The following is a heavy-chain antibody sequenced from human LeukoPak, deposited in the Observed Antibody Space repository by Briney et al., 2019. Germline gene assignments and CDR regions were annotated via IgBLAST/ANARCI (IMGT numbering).Heavy chain of an antibody. Sequence: SETLSLTCAVYGGSFSGYYWGWIRQPPGKGLEWIGEINHSGSTNYNPSLKSRVTISVDTSKNQFSLKLSSVTAADTAVYYCASDVLLNKNFDYWGQGTLVTVSS. CDR2: INHSGST. CDR1: GGSFSGYY. V-gene: IGHV4-34*01. D-gene: IGHD3-10*01. CDR3: ASDVLLNKNFDY. J-gene: IGHJ4*02.